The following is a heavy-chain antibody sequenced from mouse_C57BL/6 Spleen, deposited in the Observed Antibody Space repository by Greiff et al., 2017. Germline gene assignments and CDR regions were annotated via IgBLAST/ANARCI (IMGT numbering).Heavy chain of an antibody. J-gene: IGHJ2*01. D-gene: IGHD1-1*01. V-gene: IGHV1-5*01. CDR2: IYPGNSDT. CDR1: GYTFTSYW. Sequence: EVQLQQSGTVLARPGASVKMSCKTSGYTFTSYWMHWVKQRPGQGLEWIGAIYPGNSDTSYNQKFKGKAKLTAVTSASTAYMELSSLTNEDSAVYYYTRGGTTVANYFDYWGQGTTLTVSS. CDR3: TRGGTTVANYFDY.